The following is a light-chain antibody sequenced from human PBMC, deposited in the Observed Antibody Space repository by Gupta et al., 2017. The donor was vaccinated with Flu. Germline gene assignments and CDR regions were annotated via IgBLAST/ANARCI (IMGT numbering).Light chain of an antibody. CDR1: RSDVGDYNY. CDR2: EVT. CDR3: CSYTSTRTVV. V-gene: IGLV2-14*01. Sequence: SITISCTGSRSDVGDYNYVSWYQQDPVKAPKLLIYEVTNRPSGVSNRFSGSKSVNTASLTISVLQAEDESDYYCCSYTSTRTVVFGGGTKLTVL. J-gene: IGLJ3*02.